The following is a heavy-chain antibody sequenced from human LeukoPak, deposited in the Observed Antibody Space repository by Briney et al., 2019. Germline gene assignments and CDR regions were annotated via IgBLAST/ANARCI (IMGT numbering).Heavy chain of an antibody. D-gene: IGHD5-18*01. CDR2: ISGRGSYI. CDR1: GFTFSFSG. CDR3: ARHLSGVTGYTYGRGIDY. J-gene: IGHJ4*02. Sequence: GGSLRLSCITSGFTFSFSGMNWVRPAPGKGLEWVSSISGRGSYIYYADSVKGRFTISRDNAKNSLYLQMNSLRAEDTAVYYCARHLSGVTGYTYGRGIDYWGQGTLVTVSS. V-gene: IGHV3-21*06.